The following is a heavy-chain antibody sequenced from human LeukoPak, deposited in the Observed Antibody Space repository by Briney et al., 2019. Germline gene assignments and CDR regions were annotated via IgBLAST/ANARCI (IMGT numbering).Heavy chain of an antibody. J-gene: IGHJ4*02. D-gene: IGHD1-1*01. CDR3: ATRGTTATKYIEY. CDR1: GFTFRSYV. V-gene: IGHV3-23*01. Sequence: TGRSLRLSCAASGFTFRSYVMSWVRQAPGMGLEWVSTISTDGGSTYYAASVKGRFTISRDNSKNTLHLQMNGLRAEDTAVYYCATRGTTATKYIEYWGQGTLVTVSS. CDR2: ISTDGGST.